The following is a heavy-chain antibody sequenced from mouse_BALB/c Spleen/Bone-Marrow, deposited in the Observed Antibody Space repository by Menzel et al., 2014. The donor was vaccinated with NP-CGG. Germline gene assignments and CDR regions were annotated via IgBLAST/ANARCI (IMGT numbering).Heavy chain of an antibody. D-gene: IGHD2-12*01. CDR1: GYSFTGYF. J-gene: IGHJ4*01. V-gene: IGHV1-20*01. CDR2: IYPYNGDT. CDR3: AITTLYAMDY. Sequence: EVQLQQSGPELVKPGASVKISCKASGYSFTGYFMNWVKQSHGKSLEWIGRIYPYNGDTFYNQKFKSKATLTVDNSSSTAYMELRSLTSEDSAVYYCAITTLYAMDYWGQGTSVTVSS.